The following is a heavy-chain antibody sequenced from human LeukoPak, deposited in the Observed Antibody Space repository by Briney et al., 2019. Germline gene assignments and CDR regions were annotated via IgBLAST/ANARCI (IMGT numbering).Heavy chain of an antibody. D-gene: IGHD3-22*01. V-gene: IGHV1-2*02. CDR1: GYTFTGYY. J-gene: IGHJ4*02. Sequence: ASVKVSCKASGYTFTGYYMHWVRQAPGQGLEWMGWINPNSGGTNYAQKFQGRVTMTRDTSISTAYMELSRLRSDDTAVYYCARHLPHLPDYDSSGYGVYFDYWGQGTLVTVSS. CDR3: ARHLPHLPDYDSSGYGVYFDY. CDR2: INPNSGGT.